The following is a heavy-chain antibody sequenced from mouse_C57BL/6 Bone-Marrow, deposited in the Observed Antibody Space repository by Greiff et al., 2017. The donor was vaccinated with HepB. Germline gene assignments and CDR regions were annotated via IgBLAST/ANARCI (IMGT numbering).Heavy chain of an antibody. CDR2: ISNGGGST. D-gene: IGHD1-1*01. Sequence: EVHLVESGGGLVQPGGSLKLSCAASGFTFSDYYMYWVRQTPEKRLEWVAYISNGGGSTYYPDTVKGRFTISRDNAKNTLYLQMSRLKSEDTAMYYCARQNYGSRRGFAYWGQGTLVTVSA. CDR1: GFTFSDYY. V-gene: IGHV5-12*01. CDR3: ARQNYGSRRGFAY. J-gene: IGHJ3*01.